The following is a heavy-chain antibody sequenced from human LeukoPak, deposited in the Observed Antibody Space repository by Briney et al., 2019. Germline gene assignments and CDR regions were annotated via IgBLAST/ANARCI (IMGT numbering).Heavy chain of an antibody. CDR3: TTVRLTMIVVVG. J-gene: IGHJ4*02. D-gene: IGHD3-22*01. CDR1: GFTFSSYA. V-gene: IGHV3-15*01. Sequence: PGGSLRLSCAASGFTFSSYAMSWVRQAPGKGLEWVGRIKSKTDGGTTDYAAPVKGRFTISRDDSKNTLYLQMNSLKTEDTAVYYCTTVRLTMIVVVGWGQGTLVTVSS. CDR2: IKSKTDGGTT.